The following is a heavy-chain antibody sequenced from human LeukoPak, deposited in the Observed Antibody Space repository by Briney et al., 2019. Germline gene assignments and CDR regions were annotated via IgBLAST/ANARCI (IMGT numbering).Heavy chain of an antibody. V-gene: IGHV3-21*01. CDR1: GFTFSSYS. Sequence: GGSLRLSCAASGFTFSSYSMNWVRQAPGKGLEWFSSISSSSGYIYYADSVKGRFTISRDNSKNTLYLQMNSLRAEDTAVYYCARGEVGATYYFDYWGQGTLVTVSS. J-gene: IGHJ4*02. D-gene: IGHD1-26*01. CDR3: ARGEVGATYYFDY. CDR2: ISSSSGYI.